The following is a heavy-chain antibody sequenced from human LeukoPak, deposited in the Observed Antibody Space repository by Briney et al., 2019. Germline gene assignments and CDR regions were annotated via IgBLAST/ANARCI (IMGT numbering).Heavy chain of an antibody. CDR3: VSQLGGTTFH. D-gene: IGHD1/OR15-1a*01. Sequence: SETLSLTCTVSGVSINTYFWSWLRQPPGKGLEWLGYVYYNGITNYNPSLKSRVSISLDTSKNQFSLRLNSVTAAETAVYYCVSQLGGTTFHWGQGTLVTVSS. J-gene: IGHJ4*02. CDR2: VYYNGIT. V-gene: IGHV4-59*01. CDR1: GVSINTYF.